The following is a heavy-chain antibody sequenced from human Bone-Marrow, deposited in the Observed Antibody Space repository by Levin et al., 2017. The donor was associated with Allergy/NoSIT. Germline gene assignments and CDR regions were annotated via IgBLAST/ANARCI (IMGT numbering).Heavy chain of an antibody. J-gene: IGHJ4*02. CDR3: AKDWDYGYTSPAIDY. V-gene: IGHV3-30*18. CDR2: ISFDGSNK. D-gene: IGHD3-16*01. Sequence: SCAASGFTFSSSGMHWVRQAPGKGLEWVAVISFDGSNKLSAGSVQGRFTISRDNSKNTLYLQMDSLRVDDTAVYYCAKDWDYGYTSPAIDYWGQGTLVTVSA. CDR1: GFTFSSSG.